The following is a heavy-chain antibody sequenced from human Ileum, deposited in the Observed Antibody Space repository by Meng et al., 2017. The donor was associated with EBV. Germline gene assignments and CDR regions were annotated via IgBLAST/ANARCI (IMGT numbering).Heavy chain of an antibody. V-gene: IGHV4-4*02. CDR3: GRDQGRELINH. J-gene: IGHJ4*02. CDR1: GDSISRDIW. Sequence: QVNRQGAGPGMVKPSGTPALTCTVSGDSISRDIWWGWVRQPPGKGLEWIGEVYHRGDTNYNPSLKSRVDISVDKSKNQFYLSLFSVTAADTAVYYCGRDQGRELINHWGQGTLVTVSS. CDR2: VYHRGDT. D-gene: IGHD1-7*01.